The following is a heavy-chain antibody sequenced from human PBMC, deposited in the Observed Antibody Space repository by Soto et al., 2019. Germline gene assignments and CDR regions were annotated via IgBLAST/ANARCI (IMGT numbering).Heavy chain of an antibody. CDR2: IRNKAYSYTT. Sequence: EVQLVESGGGLVQPGGSLRLSCAASGFTFSDHFMDWVRQAPGKGLEWVGRIRNKAYSYTTEYAASVKGRFTISRDDSLTSLYLQMNSLKTEDTAVYYCARGVGWYFDLWGRGTLVTVSS. D-gene: IGHD2-15*01. CDR3: ARGVGWYFDL. V-gene: IGHV3-72*01. CDR1: GFTFSDHF. J-gene: IGHJ2*01.